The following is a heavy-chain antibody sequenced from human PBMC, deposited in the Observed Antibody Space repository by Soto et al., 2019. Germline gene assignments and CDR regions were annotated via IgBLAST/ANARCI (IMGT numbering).Heavy chain of an antibody. CDR3: AKVVGYGTTWGSFRFEY. CDR2: IYTGDST. V-gene: IGHV3-53*02. J-gene: IGHJ4*02. D-gene: IGHD3-16*02. CDR1: GFTVSGSD. Sequence: EVQLVETGGGLIQPGGSLRLSCAGSGFTVSGSDMTWVRQAPGKGLEWISIIYTGDSTYYADSVKGRFTISREISKNTLSLQNNSLRVEDTAVDYCAKVVGYGTTWGSFRFEYWGPGTLVTVSS.